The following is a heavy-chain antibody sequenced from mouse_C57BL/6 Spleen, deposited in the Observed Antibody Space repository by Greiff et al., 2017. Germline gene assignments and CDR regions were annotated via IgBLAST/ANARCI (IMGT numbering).Heavy chain of an antibody. CDR3: EREVYYGNRMDD. V-gene: IGHV1-82*01. Sequence: QVQLKESGPELVKPGASVKISCKASGYAFSSSWMNWVKQRPGKGLEWIGRIYPGDGDTNYNGKFKGKATLTADKSSSTAYMQLSSLTSEDSAVYFCEREVYYGNRMDDWGQGTSVTVSS. D-gene: IGHD2-1*01. CDR2: IYPGDGDT. J-gene: IGHJ4*01. CDR1: GYAFSSSW.